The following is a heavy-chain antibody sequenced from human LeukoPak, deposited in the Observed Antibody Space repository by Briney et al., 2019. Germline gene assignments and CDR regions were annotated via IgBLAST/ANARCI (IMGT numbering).Heavy chain of an antibody. CDR3: AKGLSSGWLDWFDP. Sequence: GGSLRLSCAASGWTFDDYAMHWVRQAPGKGLEWVSGISWNSGSIGYADSVKGRFTISRDNAKNSLYLQMNSLRAEDMALYYCAKGLSSGWLDWFDPWGQGTLVTVSS. CDR2: ISWNSGSI. J-gene: IGHJ5*02. CDR1: GWTFDDYA. V-gene: IGHV3-9*03. D-gene: IGHD6-19*01.